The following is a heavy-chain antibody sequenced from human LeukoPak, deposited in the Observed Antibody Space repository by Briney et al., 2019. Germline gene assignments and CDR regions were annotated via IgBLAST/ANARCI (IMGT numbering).Heavy chain of an antibody. D-gene: IGHD3-10*01. CDR1: GDSVSSNSAA. J-gene: IGHJ4*02. CDR3: ARDAGRAYNYYGSGSYYYFDY. CDR2: TYYRSKWYN. Sequence: SQTLSLTCAISGDSVSSNSAAWNWIRQSPSRGLEWLGRTYYRSKWYNDYAVSVKSRITINPDTSENQFSLQLNSVTPEDTAVYYCARDAGRAYNYYGSGSYYYFDYWGQGTLVTVSS. V-gene: IGHV6-1*01.